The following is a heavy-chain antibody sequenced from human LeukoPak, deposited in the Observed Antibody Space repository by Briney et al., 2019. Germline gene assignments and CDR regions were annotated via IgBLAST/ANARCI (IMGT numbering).Heavy chain of an antibody. Sequence: SETLSLTCTVPGGSISSYYWSWIRQPPGKGLEWIGYIYYSGSTNYNPSLKSRVTISVDTSKNQFSLKLSSVTAADTAVYYCARLDDYGDPSFDYWGQGTLVTVSS. CDR3: ARLDDYGDPSFDY. V-gene: IGHV4-59*01. J-gene: IGHJ4*02. D-gene: IGHD4-17*01. CDR1: GGSISSYY. CDR2: IYYSGST.